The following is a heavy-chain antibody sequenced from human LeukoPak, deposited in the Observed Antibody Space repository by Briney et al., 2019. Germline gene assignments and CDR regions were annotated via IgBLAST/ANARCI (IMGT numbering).Heavy chain of an antibody. CDR3: ANRGSSGHYVDY. CDR1: GFTLSTYA. CDR2: ISHSGDTS. D-gene: IGHD6-19*01. Sequence: GGSLRLSCTASGFTLSTYAMNWVRQAPGKGLEWVSSISHSGDTSDYADSVKGRFTISRDNAKNSLYLQMNSLRAEDTSLYYCANRGSSGHYVDYWGQGTLVAVSS. J-gene: IGHJ4*02. V-gene: IGHV3-23*01.